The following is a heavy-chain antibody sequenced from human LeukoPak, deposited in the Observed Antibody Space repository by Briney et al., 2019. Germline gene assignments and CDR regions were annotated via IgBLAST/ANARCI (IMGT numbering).Heavy chain of an antibody. CDR1: GFTFSTFA. D-gene: IGHD2-8*02. Sequence: GGSLRLSCAASGFTFSTFAMIWVRQPPGKGLEWVSSIFPSCGEIHYADSVRGRFTISRDNSKNTLSLQMKSLRAEDTAIYYCATYRQVLLPFESWGQGTLVTVSS. V-gene: IGHV3-23*01. CDR3: ATYRQVLLPFES. CDR2: IFPSCGEI. J-gene: IGHJ4*02.